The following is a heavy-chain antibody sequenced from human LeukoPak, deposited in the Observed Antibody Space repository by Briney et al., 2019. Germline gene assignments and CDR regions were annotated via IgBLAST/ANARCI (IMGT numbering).Heavy chain of an antibody. Sequence: ASVKVSCKASGGTFSSYAINWVRQAPGQGLEWMGGIIPIFGTANYAQKFQGRVTITTDESTSTAYMELSSLRSEDTAVYYCARVREMATMTGWGQGILVTVSS. CDR2: IIPIFGTA. J-gene: IGHJ4*02. CDR1: GGTFSSYA. CDR3: ARVREMATMTG. V-gene: IGHV1-69*05. D-gene: IGHD5-24*01.